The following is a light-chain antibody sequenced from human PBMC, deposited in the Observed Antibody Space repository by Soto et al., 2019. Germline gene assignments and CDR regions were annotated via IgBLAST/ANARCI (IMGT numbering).Light chain of an antibody. Sequence: EIVLTQSPGTLSLSPGERATLSCRASQSVSSSYLAWYQQKPGQAPRLLIYGASSRATGIPDRFSGSESRTDFTLTISSLEPDDFAVYYCQLRTTFGQGTRLEIK. V-gene: IGKV3-20*01. J-gene: IGKJ5*01. CDR1: QSVSSSY. CDR3: QLRTT. CDR2: GAS.